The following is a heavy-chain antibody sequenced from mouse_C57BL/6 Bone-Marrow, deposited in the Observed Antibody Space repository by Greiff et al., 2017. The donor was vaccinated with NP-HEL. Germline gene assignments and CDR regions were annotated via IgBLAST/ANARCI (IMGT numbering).Heavy chain of an antibody. CDR3: ARGDYGSSRFGYAMDY. D-gene: IGHD1-1*01. J-gene: IGHJ4*01. CDR1: GYTFTSYW. CDR2: INPSNGGT. V-gene: IGHV1-53*01. Sequence: QVQLQQPGTELVKPGTSVKLSCKSSGYTFTSYWMHWVKQRPGQGLEWIGNINPSNGGTNYNEKFKSKATLTVDKSSSTAYMQLSSLTSDDSAVYFCARGDYGSSRFGYAMDYWGQGTSVTVSS.